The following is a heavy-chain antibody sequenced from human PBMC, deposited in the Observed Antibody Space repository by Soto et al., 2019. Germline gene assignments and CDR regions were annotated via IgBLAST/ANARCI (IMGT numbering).Heavy chain of an antibody. CDR2: FYHSGST. CDR1: GGSLRSATYY. J-gene: IGHJ3*02. D-gene: IGHD1-1*01. Sequence: KTSETLSLTCAVSGGSLRSATYYWSWIRQHPGKGLEWIGYFYHSGSTYYKPSLRSRVTISLDTSKNQFSLNLRSVTDADTAIYYCAREETGNDALDIWGQGTLVT. V-gene: IGHV4-31*11. CDR3: AREETGNDALDI.